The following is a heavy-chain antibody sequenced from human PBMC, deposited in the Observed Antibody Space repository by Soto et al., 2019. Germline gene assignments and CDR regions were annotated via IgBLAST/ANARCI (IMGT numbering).Heavy chain of an antibody. D-gene: IGHD3-22*01. CDR3: TTDPVTMIVVVPSSG. V-gene: IGHV3-30*03. CDR1: GFNFNTYG. J-gene: IGHJ4*02. Sequence: TGGSLRLSCAASGFNFNTYGMHWVRQAPGKGLEWVAVISYDGSDKYYADSVKGRFTISRDNSKNTLYLQMNSLKTEDTAVYYCTTDPVTMIVVVPSSGWGQGTLVTVS. CDR2: ISYDGSDK.